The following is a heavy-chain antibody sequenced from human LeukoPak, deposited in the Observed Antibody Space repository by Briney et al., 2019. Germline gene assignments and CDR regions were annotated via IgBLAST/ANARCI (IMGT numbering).Heavy chain of an antibody. CDR2: IIPISGTA. J-gene: IGHJ1*01. Sequence: SVKVSCKASGDTFTSYAITWVRQAPGQGLEWMGRIIPISGTANYAQKFQGRVTITRDNSTSTAYMELSSLRSEDKAVYYCAGGGNESIVGATTGYFHHWGQGTLVTVSS. D-gene: IGHD1-26*01. CDR3: AGGGNESIVGATTGYFHH. V-gene: IGHV1-69*04. CDR1: GDTFTSYA.